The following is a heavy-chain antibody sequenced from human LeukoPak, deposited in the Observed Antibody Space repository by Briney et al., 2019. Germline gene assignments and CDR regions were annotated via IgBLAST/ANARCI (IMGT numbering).Heavy chain of an antibody. CDR1: GSTFSSYS. V-gene: IGHV3-21*01. J-gene: IGHJ4*02. D-gene: IGHD2-15*01. Sequence: GGSLRLSCAASGSTFSSYSMNWVRQAPGKGLEWVSSISSSSSYIYYADSVKGRFTISRDNAKNSLYLQMNSLRAEDTAVYYCATPGYCSGGSCSDYWGQGTLVTVSS. CDR2: ISSSSSYI. CDR3: ATPGYCSGGSCSDY.